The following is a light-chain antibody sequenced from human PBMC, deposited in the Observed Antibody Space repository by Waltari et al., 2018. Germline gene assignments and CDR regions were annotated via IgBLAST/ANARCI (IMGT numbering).Light chain of an antibody. V-gene: IGLV1-44*01. CDR3: GSWDTNLNGWV. CDR1: SSNIGSNG. Sequence: QSVLNQPPSASGTPGQRVRISCSGGSSNIGSNGVNWYQQSPGSAPKLLIYNSNKRPSGVPDRFSASKSGTSASLAIGGLRSEDEADFYCGSWDTNLNGWVFGGGTKVTVL. CDR2: NSN. J-gene: IGLJ3*02.